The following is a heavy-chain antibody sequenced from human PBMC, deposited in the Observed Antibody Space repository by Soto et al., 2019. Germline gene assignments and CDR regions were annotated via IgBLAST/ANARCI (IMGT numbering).Heavy chain of an antibody. CDR3: AREAHSSGRAGTFDP. D-gene: IGHD6-19*01. CDR1: EFTFSNHP. Sequence: QVQLVESGGGVVQPGGSLTLSCAASEFTFSNHPMHWLRQSPGKGLEWLAVVSVDGNSQTYADSVKGRLTISRDNSKNMLYLDMNTLRDEDTALYHCAREAHSSGRAGTFDPWGQGTLVTVSS. J-gene: IGHJ5*02. V-gene: IGHV3-30*04. CDR2: VSVDGNSQ.